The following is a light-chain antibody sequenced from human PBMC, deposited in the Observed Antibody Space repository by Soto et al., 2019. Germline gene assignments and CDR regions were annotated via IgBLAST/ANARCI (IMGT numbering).Light chain of an antibody. V-gene: IGKV1-9*01. Sequence: DIQLTQSPSFLSASVGDRVTITCRASQGISSYLAWYQQKPGKAPKLLIYAASTLQSGVPSRFSGSGSGTHGSLTISSLQPEDFATYYCQQLNSYPRTFGQGTKVELQ. J-gene: IGKJ1*01. CDR1: QGISSY. CDR3: QQLNSYPRT. CDR2: AAS.